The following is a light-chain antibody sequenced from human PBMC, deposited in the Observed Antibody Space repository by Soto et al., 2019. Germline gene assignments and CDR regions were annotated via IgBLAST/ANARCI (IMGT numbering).Light chain of an antibody. V-gene: IGKV3D-20*02. Sequence: EIVLTQSPGTLSLSPGESATLSCRASQSVSSNYLAWYQQKPGQAPRLLIYGASSRATVVPDRFSGSGSGTDFSLTISRLEPEDFAVYYCQVRTSWSTAFGRGTRLETK. J-gene: IGKJ5*01. CDR3: QVRTSWSTA. CDR2: GAS. CDR1: QSVSSNY.